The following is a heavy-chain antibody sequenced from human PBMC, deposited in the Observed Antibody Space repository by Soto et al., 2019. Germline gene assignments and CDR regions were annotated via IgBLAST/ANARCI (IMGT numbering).Heavy chain of an antibody. CDR2: INPSGGST. CDR1: GYTFTSYY. D-gene: IGHD1-26*01. CDR3: AREGLVGATLYYYYYGMDV. V-gene: IGHV1-46*01. J-gene: IGHJ6*02. Sequence: ASVKVSCKASGYTFTSYYMRWVRQAPGQGLEWMGIINPSGGSTSYAQKFQGRVTMTRDTSTSTVYMELSSLRSEDTAVYYCAREGLVGATLYYYYYGMDVWGQGTTVTVSS.